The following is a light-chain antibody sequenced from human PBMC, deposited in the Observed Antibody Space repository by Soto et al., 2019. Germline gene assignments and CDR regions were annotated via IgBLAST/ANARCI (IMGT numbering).Light chain of an antibody. CDR3: QQYGSSPLT. V-gene: IGKV3-20*01. J-gene: IGKJ4*01. CDR2: AAS. Sequence: DIVLTQSPGTLSLSPGGRATLSCRASQSVSSSNLAWYQQKPAQAPRLLIYAASRRAPGIPDRFSGGGSGTDFTLTISRLEPEDFAVYYCQQYGSSPLTFGGGTKVDI. CDR1: QSVSSSN.